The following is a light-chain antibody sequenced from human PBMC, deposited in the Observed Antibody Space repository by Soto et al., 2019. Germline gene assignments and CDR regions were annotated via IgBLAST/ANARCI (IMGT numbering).Light chain of an antibody. Sequence: DIQMTQSPSTLASVGDRVTITCRASQTINNKLAWYQKKPGKAPKLLIYDGYTLESGVPSRFSGSGSGTEFTLTIGSLQPDDFANYYCQQYDTYFRYTFGQGTKVDIK. CDR1: QTINNK. CDR3: QQYDTYFRYT. J-gene: IGKJ2*01. CDR2: DGY. V-gene: IGKV1-5*01.